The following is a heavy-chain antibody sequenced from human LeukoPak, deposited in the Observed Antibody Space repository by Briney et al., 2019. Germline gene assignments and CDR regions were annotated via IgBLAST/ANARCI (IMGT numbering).Heavy chain of an antibody. Sequence: GRSLRLSCAASGFTFDDYAMHWVRQAPGMGLEWVSGISWNSGSIGYADSVKGRFTISRDNAKNSLYLQMNSLRAEDTALYYCAKVSGSYLGYFDYWGQGTLVTVSS. J-gene: IGHJ4*02. CDR3: AKVSGSYLGYFDY. CDR2: ISWNSGSI. D-gene: IGHD1-26*01. CDR1: GFTFDDYA. V-gene: IGHV3-9*01.